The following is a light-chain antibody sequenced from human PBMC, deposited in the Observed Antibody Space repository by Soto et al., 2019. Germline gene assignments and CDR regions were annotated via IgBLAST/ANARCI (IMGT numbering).Light chain of an antibody. CDR1: QSISSW. CDR2: KTS. V-gene: IGKV1-5*03. CDR3: QQYNSYPLT. J-gene: IGKJ4*01. Sequence: DIQMTQSPSTLSASVGDRVTITCRASQSISSWLAGYQQKTGKAPNLLIYKTSSLESGVPTRFSGSGSGTGFTLTIGNLQPEDFATYYCQQYNSYPLTFGGGTKVEIK.